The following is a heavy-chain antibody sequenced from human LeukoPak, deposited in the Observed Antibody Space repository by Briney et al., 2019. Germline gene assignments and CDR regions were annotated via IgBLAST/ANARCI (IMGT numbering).Heavy chain of an antibody. CDR3: ARDFEPYMTTENAFDI. V-gene: IGHV1-69*13. CDR1: GGTFSSYA. Sequence: ASVKVSCKASGGTFSSYAISWVRQAPGQGLEWMGGIIPIFGTANYAQKFQGRVTITADESTSTAYMELSSLRSEDTAVYYCARDFEPYMTTENAFDIWGQGTMVTVSS. J-gene: IGHJ3*02. CDR2: IIPIFGTA. D-gene: IGHD4-11*01.